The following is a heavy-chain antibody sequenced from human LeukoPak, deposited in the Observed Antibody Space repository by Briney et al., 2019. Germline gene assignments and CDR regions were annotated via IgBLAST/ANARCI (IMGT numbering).Heavy chain of an antibody. D-gene: IGHD3-22*01. CDR1: GYTFTGYY. Sequence: GASVKVSCTASGYTFTGYYMHWVRQAPGQGLEWMGWINPNSGGTNYAQKFQGRVTMTRDTSISTAYMELSRLRSDDTAVYYCARGSNYCDSSGHDYWGQGTLVTVSS. CDR3: ARGSNYCDSSGHDY. J-gene: IGHJ4*02. V-gene: IGHV1-2*02. CDR2: INPNSGGT.